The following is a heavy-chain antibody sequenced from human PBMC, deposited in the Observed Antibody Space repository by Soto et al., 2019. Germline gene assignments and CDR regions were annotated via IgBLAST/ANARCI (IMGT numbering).Heavy chain of an antibody. CDR1: GGSISSYY. V-gene: IGHV4-4*07. J-gene: IGHJ5*02. D-gene: IGHD4-17*01. Sequence: SETLSLTCTVSGGSISSYYWSWIRQPAGKGLEWIGRIYTSGSTNYNPSLKSRVTMSVDTCKNQFSLKLSSVTAADTAVYYCARGIEPYGDYVRWFDPWGQGTLVTVSS. CDR3: ARGIEPYGDYVRWFDP. CDR2: IYTSGST.